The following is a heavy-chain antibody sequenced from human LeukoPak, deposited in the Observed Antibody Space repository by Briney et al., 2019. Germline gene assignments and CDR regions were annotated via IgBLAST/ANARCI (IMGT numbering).Heavy chain of an antibody. V-gene: IGHV1-2*02. CDR2: INPNSGDT. Sequence: ASVKVSCKASGYSFTGYYLHWVRQVPGQGLEWMGWINPNSGDTEYVQKFQGRVTMTRDTSISTAYMELSSLRSDDTAVYYCARGPGIFAFDVWGQGTMVTVSS. CDR1: GYSFTGYY. J-gene: IGHJ3*01. CDR3: ARGPGIFAFDV. D-gene: IGHD3-9*01.